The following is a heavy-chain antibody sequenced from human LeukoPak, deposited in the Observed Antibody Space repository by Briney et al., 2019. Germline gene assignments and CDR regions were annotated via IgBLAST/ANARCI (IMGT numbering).Heavy chain of an antibody. CDR3: ARDGGSSWRPVDY. CDR2: ISSSSSYI. Sequence: GGSLSLSCAASGFTFSSYSMNWVRQAPGKGLEWVSSISSSSSYIYYADSVKGRFTISRDNAKNSLYLQMSSLRAEDTAVYYCARDGGSSWRPVDYWGQGTLVTVSS. V-gene: IGHV3-21*01. J-gene: IGHJ4*02. D-gene: IGHD6-13*01. CDR1: GFTFSSYS.